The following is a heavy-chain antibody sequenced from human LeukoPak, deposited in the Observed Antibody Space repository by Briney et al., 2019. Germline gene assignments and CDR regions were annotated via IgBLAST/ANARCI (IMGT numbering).Heavy chain of an antibody. CDR1: GFTVSSYY. V-gene: IGHV3-21*01. J-gene: IGHJ4*02. D-gene: IGHD4-17*01. CDR2: IRSSSSYI. Sequence: GGSLRLSCAASGFTVSSYYMSWVRQAPGKGLECVSSIRSSSSYIYYADSVKGRFTISRDNAKSSLYLQMNSLRADDTAVYYCARAIVGAYGDFFDYWGQGTLVTVSS. CDR3: ARAIVGAYGDFFDY.